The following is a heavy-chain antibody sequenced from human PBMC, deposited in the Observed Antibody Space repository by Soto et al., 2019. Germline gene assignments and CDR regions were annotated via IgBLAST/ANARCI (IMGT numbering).Heavy chain of an antibody. CDR3: AIYYYGSGRYYYSGMDV. CDR2: IYYSGST. J-gene: IGHJ6*02. CDR1: VDSRSAFD. V-gene: IGHV4-59*01. Sequence: VSVDSRSAFDGRWVRQPRMKGLEWSGYIYYSGSTIYNPSLKSRVTISVDTSKNQFSLKLSSVTAADTAVYYCAIYYYGSGRYYYSGMDVWGQGTTVTVSS. D-gene: IGHD3-10*01.